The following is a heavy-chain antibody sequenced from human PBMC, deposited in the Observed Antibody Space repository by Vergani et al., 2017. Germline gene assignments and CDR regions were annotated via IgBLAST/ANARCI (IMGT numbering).Heavy chain of an antibody. CDR2: IYYSGST. V-gene: IGHV4-31*03. D-gene: IGHD2/OR15-2a*01. Sequence: QVQLQESGPGLVKPSQTLSLTCTVSGGSISSGDYYWSWIRQPPGKGLECIGYIYYSGSTYYNPSLKSRVTISVDTSKNQLSLKLTSVTAADTAVYFCARAGLPFYAFYMDVWGKGITVTVSS. CDR3: ARAGLPFYAFYMDV. CDR1: GGSISSGDYY. J-gene: IGHJ6*03.